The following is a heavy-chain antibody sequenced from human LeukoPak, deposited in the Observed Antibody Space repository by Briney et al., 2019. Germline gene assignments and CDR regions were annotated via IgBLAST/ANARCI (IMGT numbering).Heavy chain of an antibody. CDR2: ISSSNSYI. J-gene: IGHJ4*02. V-gene: IGHV3-21*04. CDR3: ANDLGWIQLNLG. CDR1: GFTFSSYG. D-gene: IGHD5-18*01. Sequence: GGTLRLSCAASGFTFSSYGMSWVRQAPGKGLEWVSSISSSNSYIYYADSVKGRFTISRDNSRNTVYLQMNSLRAEDTAVYYCANDLGWIQLNLGRGQGTLVTVSS.